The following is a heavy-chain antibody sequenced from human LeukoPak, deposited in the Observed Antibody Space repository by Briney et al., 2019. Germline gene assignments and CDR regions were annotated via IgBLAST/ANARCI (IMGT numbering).Heavy chain of an antibody. V-gene: IGHV5-51*01. D-gene: IGHD3-16*01. J-gene: IGHJ4*02. CDR1: GGTFSSYA. CDR2: IYPGDSET. CDR3: ARPVGGSISY. Sequence: KVSCKASGGTFSSYAISWVRQMPGKGLEWMGIIYPGDSETRYSPSFQGQVTISADKSISTAYLQWSSLKASDTAMYYCARPVGGSISYWGQGTLVTVSS.